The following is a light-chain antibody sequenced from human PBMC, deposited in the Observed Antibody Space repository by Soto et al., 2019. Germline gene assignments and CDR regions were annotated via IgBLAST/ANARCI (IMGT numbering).Light chain of an antibody. Sequence: AILMTHSPSSLSASTGDRVTITCRASQGISSYLAWYQQKPGHPPKLLIYWASTRESGVPDRFSGSGSGTDFTLTISSLQAEDVAVYYCQQFFTTPLTFGGGTKVDI. V-gene: IGKV1-8*01. CDR1: QGISSY. CDR3: QQFFTTPLT. J-gene: IGKJ4*01. CDR2: WAS.